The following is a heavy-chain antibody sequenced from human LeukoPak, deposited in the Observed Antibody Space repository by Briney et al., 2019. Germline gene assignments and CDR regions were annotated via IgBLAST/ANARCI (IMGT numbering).Heavy chain of an antibody. D-gene: IGHD6-19*01. CDR2: ISSSSSYI. V-gene: IGHV3-21*01. Sequence: GGSLRLSCAASGFTFSNAWMSWVRQAPGKGLEWVSSISSSSSYIYYADSVKGRFTISRDNAKNSLYLQMNSLRAEDTAVYYCARLAAIAVAGTGYWGQGTLVTVSS. CDR3: ARLAAIAVAGTGY. CDR1: GFTFSNAW. J-gene: IGHJ4*02.